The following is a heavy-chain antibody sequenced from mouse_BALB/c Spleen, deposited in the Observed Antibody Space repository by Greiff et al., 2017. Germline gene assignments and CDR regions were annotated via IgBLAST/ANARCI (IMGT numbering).Heavy chain of an antibody. CDR2: INPSSGYT. J-gene: IGHJ4*01. Sequence: QVQLQQSAAELARPGASVKMSCKASGYTFTSYTMHWVKQRPGQGLEWIGYINPSSGYTEYNQKFKDKTTLTADKSSSTAYMQLSSLTSEDSAVYYCARCYYDYDNAMDYWGQGTSVTVSS. V-gene: IGHV1-4*02. D-gene: IGHD2-4*01. CDR1: GYTFTSYT. CDR3: ARCYYDYDNAMDY.